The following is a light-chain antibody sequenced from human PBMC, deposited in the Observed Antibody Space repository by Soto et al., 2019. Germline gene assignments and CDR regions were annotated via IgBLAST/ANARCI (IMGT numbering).Light chain of an antibody. V-gene: IGKV3-11*01. J-gene: IGKJ5*01. CDR2: DAS. Sequence: EVVLTQSPDTLSLSPWEIATLSCGASQSVTNYIAWYQQRPGQAPWLLIYDASNRATGIPARFSGSGSETDFTLTISSLEPEDFGVYYCLHRMNWPLTFGQGTRLEI. CDR1: QSVTNY. CDR3: LHRMNWPLT.